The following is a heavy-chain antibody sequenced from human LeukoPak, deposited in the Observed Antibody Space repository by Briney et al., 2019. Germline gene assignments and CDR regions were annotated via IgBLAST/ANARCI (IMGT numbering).Heavy chain of an antibody. CDR1: GGTFSSYA. Sequence: SVKVSCKASGGTFSSYAISWVRQAPGQGLEWMGGIIPIFGTANYAQKFQGRVTITADKSTSTAYMELRSLRSDDTAVYYCARDIVVVVAAKKTSGGFDPWGQGTLVTVSS. CDR3: ARDIVVVVAAKKTSGGFDP. D-gene: IGHD2-15*01. V-gene: IGHV1-69*06. CDR2: IIPIFGTA. J-gene: IGHJ5*02.